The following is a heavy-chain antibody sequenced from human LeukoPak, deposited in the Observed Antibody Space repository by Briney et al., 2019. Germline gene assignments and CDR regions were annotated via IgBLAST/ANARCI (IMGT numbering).Heavy chain of an antibody. V-gene: IGHV3-48*04. D-gene: IGHD3-22*01. CDR3: VRDYYDTSGYYRGSY. CDR2: ISSSSSTI. Sequence: PGGSLRLSCAASGFTFSNYNMNWVRQAPGKGLEWVSYISSSSSTIYYADSVNGRFTISRDNAKNSLYLQMNSLRAEDTAVYYCVRDYYDTSGYYRGSYWGQGTLVTVSP. CDR1: GFTFSNYN. J-gene: IGHJ4*02.